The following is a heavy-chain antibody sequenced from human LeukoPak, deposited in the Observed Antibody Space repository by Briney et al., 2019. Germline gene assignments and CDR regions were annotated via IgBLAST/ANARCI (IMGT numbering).Heavy chain of an antibody. CDR3: ARDSGTTGEVKFDP. Sequence: SETLSLTCTVSGVSISSYYWSWIRQPPGKGLEWIGYIYNTGSTNYNPSLKSRVTISEDTSKNQFSLKLSSVTAADTAVYYCARDSGTTGEVKFDPWGQGTLVTVSS. D-gene: IGHD3-16*01. J-gene: IGHJ5*02. V-gene: IGHV4-59*01. CDR1: GVSISSYY. CDR2: IYNTGST.